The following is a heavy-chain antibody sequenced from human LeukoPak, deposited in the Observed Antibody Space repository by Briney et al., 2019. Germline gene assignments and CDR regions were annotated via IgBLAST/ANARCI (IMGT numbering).Heavy chain of an antibody. CDR3: ATRIAVAGLFDY. CDR2: FDPEDGET. D-gene: IGHD6-19*01. V-gene: IGHV1-24*01. CDR1: GYTLTELS. J-gene: IGHJ4*02. Sequence: ASVKVSCKVSGYTLTELSMYWVRQAPGKGLEWMGGFDPEDGETIYAQKFQGRVTMTEDTSTDTAYMELSSLRSEDTAVYYCATRIAVAGLFDYWGQGTLVTVSS.